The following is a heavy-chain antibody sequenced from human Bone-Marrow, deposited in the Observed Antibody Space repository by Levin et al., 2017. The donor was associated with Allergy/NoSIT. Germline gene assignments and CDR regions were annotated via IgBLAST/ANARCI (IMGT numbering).Heavy chain of an antibody. J-gene: IGHJ6*02. CDR3: ARDGAMIRVRAGYGVDV. CDR1: GGSISTYY. CDR2: IYDTWDT. Sequence: PSETLSLTCAVSGGSISTYYWTWVRQPAGKSLEWIGRIYDTWDTNYNPSLKSRVTMSLDKSKNQLSLNLTSVTAADAAVYYCARDGAMIRVRAGYGVDVWGQGTTVIVSS. V-gene: IGHV4-4*07. D-gene: IGHD3-10*01.